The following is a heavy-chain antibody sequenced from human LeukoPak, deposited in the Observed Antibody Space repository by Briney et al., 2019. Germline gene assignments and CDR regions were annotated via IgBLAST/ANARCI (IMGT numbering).Heavy chain of an antibody. D-gene: IGHD2-2*01. V-gene: IGHV6-1*01. CDR2: TYYRSKWYN. J-gene: IGHJ4*02. Sequence: SQTLSLTCAISGDSVSSTAWNWIRQSPSRGLEWPGRTYYRSKWYNDYAVSVKSRITINPDTSKNQFSLQLNSVTPEDTAVYYCARGGRGYCTSSSCYFDYWGQGTLVTVSS. CDR3: ARGGRGYCTSSSCYFDY. CDR1: GDSVSSTA.